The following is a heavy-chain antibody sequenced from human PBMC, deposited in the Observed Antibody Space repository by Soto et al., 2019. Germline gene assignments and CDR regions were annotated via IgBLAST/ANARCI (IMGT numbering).Heavy chain of an antibody. CDR2: INPNSGGT. D-gene: IGHD6-19*01. Sequence: ASVKVSCKASGYTFTGYYMHWVRQAPGQGLEWMGWINPNSGGTNYAQKFQGRVTMTRDTSISTAYMELSRLRSDDTAVYYCARWAGIAVAGTGYFDYWGQGTLVPSPQ. CDR1: GYTFTGYY. J-gene: IGHJ4*02. CDR3: ARWAGIAVAGTGYFDY. V-gene: IGHV1-2*02.